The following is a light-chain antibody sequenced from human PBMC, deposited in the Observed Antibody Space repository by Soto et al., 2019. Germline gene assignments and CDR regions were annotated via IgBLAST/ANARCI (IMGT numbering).Light chain of an antibody. J-gene: IGLJ2*01. CDR1: NSDVGAYNY. CDR3: SSYAGSNNFEV. CDR2: EVK. Sequence: QSALTQPPTASGSPGQSVTISCTGTNSDVGAYNYVSWYQQHPGIAPKLMIYEVKKLPSGVPDRFSGSKSGNTASLTVSGIQAEDEADYYCSSYAGSNNFEVFGGGTKVTVL. V-gene: IGLV2-8*01.